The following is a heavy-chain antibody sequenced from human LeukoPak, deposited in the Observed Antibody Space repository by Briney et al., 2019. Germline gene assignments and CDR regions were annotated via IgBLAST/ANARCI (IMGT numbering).Heavy chain of an antibody. D-gene: IGHD3-22*01. J-gene: IGHJ4*02. CDR1: GITLSNYG. V-gene: IGHV3-23*01. CDR2: ISDGGGRT. CDR3: AKRGVVIRVILVGFHKEAYYFDS. Sequence: GGSLRLSCAVSGITLSNYGMSWVRRAPGKGLEWVAGISDGGGRTNYADSVKGRFTISRDNPKNTLYLQMNSLRAEDTAVYFCAKRGVVIRVILVGFHKEAYYFDSWGQGALVTVSS.